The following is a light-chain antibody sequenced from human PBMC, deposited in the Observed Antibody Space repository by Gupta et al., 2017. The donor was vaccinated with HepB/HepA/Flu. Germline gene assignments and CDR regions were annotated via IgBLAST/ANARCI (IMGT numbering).Light chain of an antibody. CDR2: DVS. CDR3: SSYIGSSTYV. Sequence: QSALTQPASVSGSPGQSITISCTGMNSDVGGYNYVSWYQQHPGKAPKLMIYDVSNRPSGVSNRFSGSKSGNTASLTISGLQAEDEADYYCSSYIGSSTYVFGTGTKVTVL. V-gene: IGLV2-14*03. J-gene: IGLJ1*01. CDR1: NSDVGGYNY.